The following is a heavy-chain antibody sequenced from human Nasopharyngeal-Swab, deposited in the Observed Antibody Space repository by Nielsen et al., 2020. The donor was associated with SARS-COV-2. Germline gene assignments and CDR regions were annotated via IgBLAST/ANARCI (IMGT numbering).Heavy chain of an antibody. Sequence: GGSPRLSCAASGFTFSSYAMSWVRQAPGKGLEWVSAISGSGGSTYYADSVKGRFTISRDNSKNTLYLQMNSLRAEDTAVYYCAKGAQATMYSSGWYIPYYFDYWGQGTLVTVSS. CDR2: ISGSGGST. D-gene: IGHD6-19*01. CDR1: GFTFSSYA. V-gene: IGHV3-23*01. CDR3: AKGAQATMYSSGWYIPYYFDY. J-gene: IGHJ4*02.